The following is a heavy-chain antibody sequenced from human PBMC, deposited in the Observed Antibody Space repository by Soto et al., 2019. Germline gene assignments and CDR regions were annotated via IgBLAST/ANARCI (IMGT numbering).Heavy chain of an antibody. D-gene: IGHD6-19*01. CDR2: IIPIFGTA. Sequence: QVQLVQSGAEVKKPGSSVKVSCKASGGTFSSYAISWVRQAPGQGLEWMGGIIPIFGTANYAQKFKGRVMITADESTGTAYVALSSLRSEDPAVYYCASSVAKCFYYGMDVWGQGTTVTVSS. CDR3: ASSVAKCFYYGMDV. V-gene: IGHV1-69*12. CDR1: GGTFSSYA. J-gene: IGHJ6*02.